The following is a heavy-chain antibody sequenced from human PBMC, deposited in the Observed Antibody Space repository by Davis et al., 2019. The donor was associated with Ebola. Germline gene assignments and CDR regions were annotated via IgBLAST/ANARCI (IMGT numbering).Heavy chain of an antibody. CDR3: ARDDGGDLDY. J-gene: IGHJ4*02. CDR1: GGSISSGGYS. V-gene: IGHV4-30-2*01. Sequence: LRLSCAVSGGSISSGGYSWSWIRQPPGKGLEWIGYIYHSGTTYYNPSLKSRVTISEDRSKNQFSLKLSSVTAADTAVYYCARDDGGDLDYWGQGTLVTVSS. CDR2: IYHSGTT. D-gene: IGHD2-21*01.